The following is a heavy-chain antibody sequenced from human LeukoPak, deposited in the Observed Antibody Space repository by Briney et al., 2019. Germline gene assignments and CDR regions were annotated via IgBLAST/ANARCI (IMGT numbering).Heavy chain of an antibody. CDR1: GGSISSSSFY. J-gene: IGHJ6*03. Sequence: SETLSLTCSVSGGSISSSSFYWGWIRQPPGKGLEWIGSISYTGTTNYNPSLNSRVTISRDTSKNHFSLQLSSVTAADTAVYFCARGRVSSSTWHSTYYYYFYMDVWGKGTTVTVSS. CDR2: ISYTGTT. V-gene: IGHV4-39*07. D-gene: IGHD4-11*01. CDR3: ARGRVSSSTWHSTYYYYFYMDV.